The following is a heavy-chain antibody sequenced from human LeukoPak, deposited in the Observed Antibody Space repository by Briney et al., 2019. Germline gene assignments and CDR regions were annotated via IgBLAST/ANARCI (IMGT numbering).Heavy chain of an antibody. Sequence: GGSLRLSCTASGLTFSSYWMSWVRQAPGKGLQWVAHIKKDGSEKYYVDSVKGRFTISRDNAKNSLYLQMNSLRAEDTAVYYCASDTVVVPAGDTFDIWGQGTMVTVSS. CDR3: ASDTVVVPAGDTFDI. CDR2: IKKDGSEK. D-gene: IGHD2-2*01. CDR1: GLTFSSYW. V-gene: IGHV3-7*01. J-gene: IGHJ3*02.